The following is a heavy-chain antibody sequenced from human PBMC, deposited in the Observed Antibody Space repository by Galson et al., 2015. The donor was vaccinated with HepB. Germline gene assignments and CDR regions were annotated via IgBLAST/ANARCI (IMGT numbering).Heavy chain of an antibody. V-gene: IGHV1-18*01. J-gene: IGHJ4*02. CDR3: ARDVSLALRGRIDI. Sequence: SAKVSCKASGYSFTTYGFSWVRQAPGQGLEWMGWISADNANTNYPQRFQGRVTMTADTSTSTVYLELRNLRSDDTAVYYCARDVSLALRGRIDIWGQGTLVIVSS. CDR2: ISADNANT. CDR1: GYSFTTYG. D-gene: IGHD3-16*01.